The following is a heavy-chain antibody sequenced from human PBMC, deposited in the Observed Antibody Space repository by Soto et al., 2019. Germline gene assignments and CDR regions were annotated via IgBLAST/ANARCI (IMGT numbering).Heavy chain of an antibody. D-gene: IGHD3-22*01. V-gene: IGHV4-59*01. J-gene: IGHJ3*02. CDR3: ASGFYDSRGYSEAFDI. Sequence: SETLSLTCTVSGGSISGDHWNWIRQPPGKGLEWIAYVSSSGSNKYNPSLKSRVTISIDTTKNQFSLRLSSVTAADTAVYYCASGFYDSRGYSEAFDIWGQGTKVTVSS. CDR1: GGSISGDH. CDR2: VSSSGSN.